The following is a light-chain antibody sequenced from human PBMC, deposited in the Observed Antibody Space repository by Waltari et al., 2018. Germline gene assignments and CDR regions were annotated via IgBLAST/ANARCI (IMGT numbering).Light chain of an antibody. J-gene: IGKJ1*01. V-gene: IGKV1-27*01. CDR2: AAS. CDR3: QQYDSYWT. CDR1: KGISNY. Sequence: DIQMTQSPSSLSASVGDRVTITCRASKGISNYLAWYQQKPGKVPKLLIYAASTLQSGVPSRFSRSGSGTDFTLTISSLQPDDFATYHCQQYDSYWTFGQGTKVEIK.